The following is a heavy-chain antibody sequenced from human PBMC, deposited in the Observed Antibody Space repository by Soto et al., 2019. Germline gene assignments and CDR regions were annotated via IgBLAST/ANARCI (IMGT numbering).Heavy chain of an antibody. Sequence: QVKLVESGGGVVQPGRSLRLSCAASGFSFSSYAMHWVRQAPGKGLEWLSFISYDGRNEYYADSVKGRFTVSRDSSENTLYLQSNTLKPEDTAVYYCARDGCPNGVCFNDYWGQGTLVTVSP. CDR3: ARDGCPNGVCFNDY. J-gene: IGHJ4*02. CDR1: GFSFSSYA. V-gene: IGHV3-30*04. D-gene: IGHD2-8*01. CDR2: ISYDGRNE.